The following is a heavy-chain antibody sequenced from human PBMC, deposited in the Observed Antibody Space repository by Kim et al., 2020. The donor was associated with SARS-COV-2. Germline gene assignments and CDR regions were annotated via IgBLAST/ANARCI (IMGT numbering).Heavy chain of an antibody. Sequence: VKGRFTISRDDSKNTLYLQMNSLKTEDTAVYYCTTGDDILTGYYLDYFDYWGQGTLVTVSS. V-gene: IGHV3-15*01. J-gene: IGHJ4*02. CDR3: TTGDDILTGYYLDYFDY. D-gene: IGHD3-9*01.